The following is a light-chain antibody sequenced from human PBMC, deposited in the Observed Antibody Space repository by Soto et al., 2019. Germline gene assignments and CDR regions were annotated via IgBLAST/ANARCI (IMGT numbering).Light chain of an antibody. V-gene: IGLV2-14*03. CDR2: DDN. J-gene: IGLJ1*01. CDR1: TTDVDGYDY. Sequence: QSALTQPASVSGSPGQSITISCTGATTDVDGYDYVSWYQQHPGQAPKLLIVDDNNRPSGVSGRVSGAKSGDTASLTISGLQADDDGDYDCPSYTGSAPFYVFASGIKLTVL. CDR3: PSYTGSAPFYV.